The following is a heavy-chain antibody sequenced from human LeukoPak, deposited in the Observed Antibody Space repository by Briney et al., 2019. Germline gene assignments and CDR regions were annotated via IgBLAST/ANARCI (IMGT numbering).Heavy chain of an antibody. CDR1: GGSISSYY. Sequence: SETLSLTCTVSGGSISSYYWSWIRQPPGKGLEWIGYIYYSGSTNYNPSLKSRVTISVDTSKNQFSLKLSSVAAADTAVYYCARVRYDFWSGYYVDYWGQGTLVTVSS. D-gene: IGHD3-3*01. V-gene: IGHV4-59*01. J-gene: IGHJ4*02. CDR3: ARVRYDFWSGYYVDY. CDR2: IYYSGST.